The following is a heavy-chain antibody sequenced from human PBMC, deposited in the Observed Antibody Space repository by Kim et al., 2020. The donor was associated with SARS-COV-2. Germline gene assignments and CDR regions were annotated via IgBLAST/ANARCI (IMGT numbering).Heavy chain of an antibody. CDR3: ARGKEYYYDRSGARAPYYYYGMDV. CDR1: GGTFSSYA. D-gene: IGHD3-22*01. Sequence: SVKVSCKASGGTFSSYAISWVRQAPGQGLEWMGRIIPILGIANYAQKFQGRVTITADKSTSTAYMELSSLRSEDTAVYYCARGKEYYYDRSGARAPYYYYGMDVWGQGTTVTVSS. CDR2: IIPILGIA. J-gene: IGHJ6*02. V-gene: IGHV1-69*04.